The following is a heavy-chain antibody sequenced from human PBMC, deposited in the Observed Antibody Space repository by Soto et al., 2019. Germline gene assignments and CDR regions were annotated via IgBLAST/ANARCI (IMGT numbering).Heavy chain of an antibody. V-gene: IGHV1-18*01. CDR1: GYSFTRYG. CDR2: INAYNGNT. Sequence: QVHLVQSGAEVKNPGASVKVSCKASGYSFTRYGIGWARQAPGQGLEWMGWINAYNGNTNYAQNLQGRLTLTTDTATTTADMELRRLRSNDTAIYYCAMVDVYVTPSPQDVWGQGTTVTVSS. CDR3: AMVDVYVTPSPQDV. J-gene: IGHJ6*02. D-gene: IGHD3-16*01.